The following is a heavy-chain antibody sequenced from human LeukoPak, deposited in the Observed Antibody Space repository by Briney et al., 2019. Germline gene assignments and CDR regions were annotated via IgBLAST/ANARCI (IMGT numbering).Heavy chain of an antibody. V-gene: IGHV1-18*01. D-gene: IGHD5-18*01. CDR2: ISAYNGNT. Sequence: GASVKVSCKACGYTLTSYGISWVRQAPGQRLEWMGWISAYNGNTNYAQKLQGRVTMTTDASTSTAYMELRSLGSDDTAVYYCARDGGYGRRYYHHYGMEVWGQGTTVTVSS. J-gene: IGHJ6*02. CDR1: GYTLTSYG. CDR3: ARDGGYGRRYYHHYGMEV.